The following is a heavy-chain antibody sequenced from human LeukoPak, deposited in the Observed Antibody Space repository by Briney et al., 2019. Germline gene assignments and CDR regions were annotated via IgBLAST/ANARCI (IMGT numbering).Heavy chain of an antibody. D-gene: IGHD1-14*01. J-gene: IGHJ4*02. CDR2: INGYTGDT. V-gene: IGHV1-18*01. Sequence: ASVKVSCKASGYTLSSYHISWVRQAPGQGLEWMGWINGYTGDTIYAQRFQGRVTTTTDTSTSTAYMELRSLRFDDTAVYYCVREDWGSGTIIDYWGQGTLVTVSS. CDR1: GYTLSSYH. CDR3: VREDWGSGTIIDY.